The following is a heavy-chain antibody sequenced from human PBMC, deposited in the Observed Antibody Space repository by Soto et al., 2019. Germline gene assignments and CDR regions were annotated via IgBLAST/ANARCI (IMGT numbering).Heavy chain of an antibody. CDR2: IWYDGSHT. J-gene: IGHJ4*02. CDR1: GFSFGRYG. D-gene: IGHD3-10*02. CDR3: ARDVLGSSPAFDY. Sequence: QVQVMESGGGVVQPGRSLRLSCTASGFSFGRYGMHWVRQAPDKGLEWVAAIWYDGSHTFHADSVKGRFTISRDNSRNTLYLQMDSLSVDDTSLYYCARDVLGSSPAFDYWGLGTLVTVSS. V-gene: IGHV3-33*01.